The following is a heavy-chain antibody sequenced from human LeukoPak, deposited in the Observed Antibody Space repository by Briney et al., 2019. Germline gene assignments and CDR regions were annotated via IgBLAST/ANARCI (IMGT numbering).Heavy chain of an antibody. CDR3: ARDSGSGNYEG. CDR2: ITSSRTT. J-gene: IGHJ4*02. Sequence: SETLSLTCTVSGGSISSYYWNWIRQPAGKGLEWIGRITSSRTTNYNPSLKSRLTMSVDTSKNQFSLRLSSVTAADTAVYYCARDSGSGNYEGWGQGALVTVSS. CDR1: GGSISSYY. D-gene: IGHD3-10*01. V-gene: IGHV4-4*07.